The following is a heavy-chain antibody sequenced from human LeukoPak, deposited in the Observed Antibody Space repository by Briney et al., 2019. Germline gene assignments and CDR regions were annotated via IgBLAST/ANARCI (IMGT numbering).Heavy chain of an antibody. J-gene: IGHJ5*02. Sequence: GGSLRLSCAASGFTFSSYGMHWVRQAPGKGLEWVAVISYDGSNKYYADSVKGRFTISRDNSKNTLYLQMNSLRAEDTAAYYCARPVAGASSWFDPWGQGTLVTVSS. CDR3: ARPVAGASSWFDP. CDR2: ISYDGSNK. V-gene: IGHV3-30*03. D-gene: IGHD1-26*01. CDR1: GFTFSSYG.